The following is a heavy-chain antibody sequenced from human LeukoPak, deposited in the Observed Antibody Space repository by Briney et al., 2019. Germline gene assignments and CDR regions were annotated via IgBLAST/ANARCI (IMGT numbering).Heavy chain of an antibody. Sequence: PSETLSLTCAVSGYSISSGYYWIWIRQPPGKGLEWIGSLYHSDSIYYNPSLESRVTMSVDTSKNQFSLKLSFVTAADTAVYYCARQHDSYHYYYVDVWVKGTTVTVSS. CDR1: GYSISSGYY. J-gene: IGHJ6*03. CDR2: LYHSDSI. CDR3: ARQHDSYHYYYVDV. V-gene: IGHV4-38-2*01. D-gene: IGHD6-13*01.